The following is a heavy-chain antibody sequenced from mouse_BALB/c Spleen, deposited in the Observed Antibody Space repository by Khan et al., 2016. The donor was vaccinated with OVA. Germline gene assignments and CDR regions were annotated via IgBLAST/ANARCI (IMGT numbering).Heavy chain of an antibody. J-gene: IGHJ2*01. CDR2: INPTSGYT. V-gene: IGHV1-7*01. Sequence: QVQLKESGAALAKPGASVKMSCKASGYTFSTYWMHWVKQRPGQGLEWIGYINPTSGYTDYNEKFKDKATLSADKSSSTACMQLSRLTSEDSAVYYCTRDRIDYWGQGTTLTVSS. CDR1: GYTFSTYW. CDR3: TRDRIDY.